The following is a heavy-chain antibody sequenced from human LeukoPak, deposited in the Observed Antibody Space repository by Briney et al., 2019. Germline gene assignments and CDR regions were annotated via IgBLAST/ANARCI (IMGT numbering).Heavy chain of an antibody. CDR3: AGAPLTGYYNPLNY. Sequence: GGSLRLSCAVSGLTFSIYGMHWVRQAPGKGLEWVTFIRDDGSSEHYADSVKGRFTVSRDNSKDTLYLQMNSLRAEDTAVYYCAGAPLTGYYNPLNYWGQGTLVTVSS. J-gene: IGHJ4*02. CDR2: IRDDGSSE. V-gene: IGHV3-30*02. CDR1: GLTFSIYG. D-gene: IGHD3-9*01.